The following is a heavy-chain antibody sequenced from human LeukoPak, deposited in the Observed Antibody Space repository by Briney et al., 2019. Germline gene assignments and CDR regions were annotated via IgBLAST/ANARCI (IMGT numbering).Heavy chain of an antibody. Sequence: ASVKVSCKASGYTFTSYDINWVRQATGQALEWMGWMNPNSGNTGYAQKFQGRVTMTRDTSISTAYMELSSLRSEDTAVYYCARGGRTMVRGVIIRGSPTQFDYWGQGTLVTVSS. D-gene: IGHD3-10*01. J-gene: IGHJ4*02. CDR2: MNPNSGNT. V-gene: IGHV1-8*01. CDR3: ARGGRTMVRGVIIRGSPTQFDY. CDR1: GYTFTSYD.